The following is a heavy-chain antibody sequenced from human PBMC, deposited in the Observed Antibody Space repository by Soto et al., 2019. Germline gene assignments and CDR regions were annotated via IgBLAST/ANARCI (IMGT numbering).Heavy chain of an antibody. CDR3: AQLVVVAATAYYYYGMDV. CDR1: GGTFSSYA. CDR2: IIPIFGTA. J-gene: IGHJ6*02. Sequence: SVKVSCKASGGTFSSYAISWVRQAPGQGLEWMGGIIPIFGTANYAQKFQGRVTITADESTSTAYMELSSLRSEDTAVYYCAQLVVVAATAYYYYGMDVWGQGTTVTVSS. D-gene: IGHD2-15*01. V-gene: IGHV1-69*13.